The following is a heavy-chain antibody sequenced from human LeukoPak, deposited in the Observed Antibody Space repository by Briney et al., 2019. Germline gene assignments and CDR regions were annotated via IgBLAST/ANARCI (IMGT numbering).Heavy chain of an antibody. CDR2: IYYSGST. Sequence: SQTLSLTCTVSGGSISSGGDYWTWIRQHPGKGLEWIGYIYYSGSTYYNPSLKSRVTISVDTSKNQFSLKLSSATAADTAVYYCASGIAAFAFDIWGQGTMVTVSS. V-gene: IGHV4-31*03. D-gene: IGHD6-13*01. CDR1: GGSISSGGDY. CDR3: ASGIAAFAFDI. J-gene: IGHJ3*02.